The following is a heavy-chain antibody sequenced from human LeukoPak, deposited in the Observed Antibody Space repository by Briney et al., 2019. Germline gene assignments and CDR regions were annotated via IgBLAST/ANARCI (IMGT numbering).Heavy chain of an antibody. CDR3: ASLNDSSGYYYYYYYGMDV. CDR1: GFTVSSNY. V-gene: IGHV3-66*01. Sequence: PGGSLRLSCAASGFTVSSNYMSWVRQAPGKGLEWVSVIYSGGSTYYADSVKGRFTISRDNSKNTLYLQMNSLRAEGTAVYYCASLNDSSGYYYYYYYGMDVCGQGTTVTVSS. CDR2: IYSGGST. J-gene: IGHJ6*02. D-gene: IGHD3-22*01.